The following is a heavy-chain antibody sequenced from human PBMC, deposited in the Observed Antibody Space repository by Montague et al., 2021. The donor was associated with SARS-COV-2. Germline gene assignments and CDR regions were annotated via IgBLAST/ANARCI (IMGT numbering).Heavy chain of an antibody. Sequence: ETRSLTCSVSGGSFDSDNFFWGWIRQPPGKRLEWIGVISNGGRTFDNPSLKSRVTISVHTSRNQLSLNVKSVTAADTAVYYCARHRRYDVVAYYPDFWGQGILVTVSS. J-gene: IGHJ4*02. D-gene: IGHD3-10*01. CDR1: GGSFDSDNFF. CDR2: ISNGGRT. V-gene: IGHV4-39*01. CDR3: ARHRRYDVVAYYPDF.